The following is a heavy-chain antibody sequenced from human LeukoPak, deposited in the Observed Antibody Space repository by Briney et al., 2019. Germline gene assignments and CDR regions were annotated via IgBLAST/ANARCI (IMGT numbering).Heavy chain of an antibody. D-gene: IGHD6-25*01. CDR2: INPNSGGT. CDR3: ARDRFSTGKAAN. CDR1: GYTFTGYY. Sequence: ASVKVSCKASGYTFTGYYMHWVRQAPGQGLEWMGWINPNSGGTNYAQKFQGRVTMTRDTSISTAYMELSRLRSDDTAVYYCARDRFSTGKAANGARGPRVTVSS. V-gene: IGHV1-2*02. J-gene: IGHJ4*02.